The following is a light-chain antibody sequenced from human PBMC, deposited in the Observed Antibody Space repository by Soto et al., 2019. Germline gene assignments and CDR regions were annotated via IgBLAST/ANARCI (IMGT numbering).Light chain of an antibody. Sequence: DIQMHQSPSTLSASVGDSVTITGRASQSISSWLAWYQQKPGKAPKLLIYDASSLESGVPSRFSGSGSGTEFTLTISSLQPDDFATYYCKQYNSYSVTVGGGTKVDIK. J-gene: IGKJ4*01. CDR1: QSISSW. V-gene: IGKV1-5*01. CDR3: KQYNSYSVT. CDR2: DAS.